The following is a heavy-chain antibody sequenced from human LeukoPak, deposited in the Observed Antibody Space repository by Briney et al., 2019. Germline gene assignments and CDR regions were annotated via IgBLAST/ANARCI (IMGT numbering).Heavy chain of an antibody. D-gene: IGHD5-12*01. Sequence: GGSLRLSCAASGFTFSSYSMNWVRHAPGKGLEWVSFISTSSSYIYYADSLKGRFTISRDNAKKSLYLQINSLRAEDTAVYYCARVTRGGYDGYFDYWGQGTLVTVSS. CDR2: ISTSSSYI. J-gene: IGHJ4*02. V-gene: IGHV3-21*01. CDR1: GFTFSSYS. CDR3: ARVTRGGYDGYFDY.